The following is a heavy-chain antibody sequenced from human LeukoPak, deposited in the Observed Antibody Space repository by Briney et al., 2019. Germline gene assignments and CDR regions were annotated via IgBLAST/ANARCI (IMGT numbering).Heavy chain of an antibody. CDR2: IKSKTEGETT. D-gene: IGHD6-19*01. CDR1: GLTFSNAC. V-gene: IGHV3-15*01. J-gene: IGHJ4*02. CDR3: TTYSSGPWH. Sequence: GGSLRLSCAASGLTFSNACMSWVRQAPGKGLEWVGRIKSKTEGETTDYATPVKGRFTISRGDSKDTLYLQMDSLKTEDTAVYYCTTYSSGPWHWGQGTLVTVSS.